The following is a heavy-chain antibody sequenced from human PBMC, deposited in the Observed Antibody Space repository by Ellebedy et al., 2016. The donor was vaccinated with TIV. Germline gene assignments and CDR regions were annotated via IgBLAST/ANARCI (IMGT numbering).Heavy chain of an antibody. V-gene: IGHV4-34*01. D-gene: IGHD5-18*01. CDR1: GGSFSGYY. J-gene: IGHJ4*02. CDR3: ARERNSYGSTSVDY. CDR2: INHSGST. Sequence: SETLSLTCAVYGGSFSGYYWSWIRQPPGKGLEWIGEINHSGSTNYNPSLKSRVTISVDTSKNQFYLKLSSVTAADTAVYYCARERNSYGSTSVDYWGQGTLVTVSS.